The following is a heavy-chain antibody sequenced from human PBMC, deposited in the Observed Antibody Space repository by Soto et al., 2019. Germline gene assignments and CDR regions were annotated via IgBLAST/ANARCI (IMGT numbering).Heavy chain of an antibody. J-gene: IGHJ4*02. CDR1: GFTFSGYS. CDR2: IKQDGSEK. CDR3: ARQRGCDY. D-gene: IGHD1-1*01. V-gene: IGHV3-7*01. Sequence: EVQLVESGGGLVQPGGSLRLSCAASGFTFSGYSMSWVRQAPGKGLERVANIKQDGSEKYYVASVKGRFTISRDNAKNSVYLQMNSLRADDTAVYYCARQRGCDYWGQGTLVTVS.